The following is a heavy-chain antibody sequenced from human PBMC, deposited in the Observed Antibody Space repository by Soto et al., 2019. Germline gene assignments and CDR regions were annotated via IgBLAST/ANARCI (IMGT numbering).Heavy chain of an antibody. CDR3: AGLGMVAAHREFDP. V-gene: IGHV3-23*01. CDR1: GFTFSSYA. Sequence: GGSLRLSCAASGFTFSSYAMSWVRQAPGKGLEWVSAISGSGGRTYYADSVKGRFTISRDKSKSQFFLKLSSVTAADTAIYYCAGLGMVAAHREFDPWGQGTLVTVSS. CDR2: ISGSGGRT. J-gene: IGHJ5*02. D-gene: IGHD2-15*01.